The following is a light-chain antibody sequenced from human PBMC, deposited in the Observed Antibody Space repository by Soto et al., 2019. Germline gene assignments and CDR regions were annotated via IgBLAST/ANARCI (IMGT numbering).Light chain of an antibody. V-gene: IGKV3-15*01. J-gene: IGKJ4*01. CDR3: KQYIRWPLT. CDR2: GAS. CDR1: QDVSSN. Sequence: EMVVTQSPATLSVSPGERATLSCRASQDVSSNLAGYQQKPGQAPRLLIYGASTRATGTPARFSGSGSGKELTLTISRLQYEDYAVYFCKQYIRWPLTFGGWTKVEIK.